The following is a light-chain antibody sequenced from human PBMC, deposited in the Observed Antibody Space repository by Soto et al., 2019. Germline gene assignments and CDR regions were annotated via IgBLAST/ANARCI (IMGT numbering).Light chain of an antibody. Sequence: QSVLTQPASVSGSPGQSITISCAGTRDDIGAYDYVSWYQQHPGNAPKLLVYEVTNRPSGVSDRFSGSKSGNTASLTISGLQAEDEADYYCISYTVSRSYVFGYGTKVTVL. CDR2: EVT. J-gene: IGLJ1*01. CDR3: ISYTVSRSYV. V-gene: IGLV2-14*01. CDR1: RDDIGAYDY.